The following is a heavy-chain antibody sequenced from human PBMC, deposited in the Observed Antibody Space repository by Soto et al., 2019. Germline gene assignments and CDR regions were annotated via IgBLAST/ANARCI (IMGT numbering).Heavy chain of an antibody. J-gene: IGHJ4*02. D-gene: IGHD3-10*01. Sequence: ASVKVSCKASGYTFTSYGISWVRQAPGQGLEWMGWISAYNGNTNYAQKLQGRVTMTTDTSTSTAYMELRSLRSDDTAVYYCARDRARLLGGSGSREFDYWGQGTLVTVSS. CDR3: ARDRARLLGGSGSREFDY. V-gene: IGHV1-18*04. CDR2: ISAYNGNT. CDR1: GYTFTSYG.